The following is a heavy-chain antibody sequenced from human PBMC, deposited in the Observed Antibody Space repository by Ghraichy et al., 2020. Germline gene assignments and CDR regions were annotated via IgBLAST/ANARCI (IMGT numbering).Heavy chain of an antibody. Sequence: GGSLRLSCAASGFTFSSYAMSWVRQAPGKGLEWVSAISGSGGSTYYADSVKGRFTISRDNSKNTLYLQMNSLRAEDTAVYYCAKDCGDYVGYYYYGMDVWGQGTTVTVSS. D-gene: IGHD4-17*01. J-gene: IGHJ6*02. CDR2: ISGSGGST. CDR1: GFTFSSYA. CDR3: AKDCGDYVGYYYYGMDV. V-gene: IGHV3-23*01.